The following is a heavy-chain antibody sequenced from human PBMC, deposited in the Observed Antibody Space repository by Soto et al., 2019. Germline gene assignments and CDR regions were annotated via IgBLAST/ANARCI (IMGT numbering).Heavy chain of an antibody. CDR3: ARVMAYYDYIWGSYRYTGFDY. V-gene: IGHV4-4*02. D-gene: IGHD3-16*02. CDR2: IYHSGST. CDR1: SGSISSSNW. J-gene: IGHJ4*02. Sequence: QVQLQESVPGLVKPSGTLSLTCAVSSGSISSSNWWSWVRQPPGKGLEWIGEIYHSGSTNYNPSLKSRVTISVDKSKNQFSLKLSSVTAADTAVYYCARVMAYYDYIWGSYRYTGFDYWGQGTLVTVSS.